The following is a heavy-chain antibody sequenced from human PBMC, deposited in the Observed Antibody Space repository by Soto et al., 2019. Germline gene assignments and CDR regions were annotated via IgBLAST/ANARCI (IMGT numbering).Heavy chain of an antibody. D-gene: IGHD4-17*01. CDR1: VYTFTSYD. J-gene: IGHJ6*02. CDR3: ARVSVTTYYYYYGMDA. Sequence: GASVKVSCKASVYTFTSYDINWVRQATGQGLEWMGWMNPNSGNTGYAQKFQGRVTMTRNTSISTAYMELSSLRSEDTAVYYCARVSVTTYYYYYGMDAWGQGTTVTASS. V-gene: IGHV1-8*01. CDR2: MNPNSGNT.